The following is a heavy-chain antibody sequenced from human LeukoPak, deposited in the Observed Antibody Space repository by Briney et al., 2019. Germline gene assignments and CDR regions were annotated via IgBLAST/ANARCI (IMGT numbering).Heavy chain of an antibody. CDR3: ARDYGGYSRFFER. D-gene: IGHD4-23*01. CDR2: IYHSGSS. V-gene: IGHV4-59*01. CDR1: GGSMISYC. Sequence: SETLSLTCTVSGGSMISYCWNWIRQPPGKGLEWIGNIYHSGSSNYNPSLKSRVTISEDTSKNQFSLKLDSVTAADTAVYYCARDYGGYSRFFERWGRGTLVTVSS. J-gene: IGHJ2*01.